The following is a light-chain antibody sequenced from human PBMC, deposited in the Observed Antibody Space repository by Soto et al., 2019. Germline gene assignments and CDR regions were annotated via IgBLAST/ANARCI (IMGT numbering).Light chain of an antibody. Sequence: EIVLTQSPATLSLSPGERATLSCRASQSVSSFLAWYQQKPGQAPRLLIYDASNRATGIPARFSGSGSGTDFTLTSSCLEPEDSALYYCQQRSSWSPIFTFGPGTKVDIK. CDR3: QQRSSWSPIFT. J-gene: IGKJ3*01. CDR1: QSVSSF. CDR2: DAS. V-gene: IGKV3-11*01.